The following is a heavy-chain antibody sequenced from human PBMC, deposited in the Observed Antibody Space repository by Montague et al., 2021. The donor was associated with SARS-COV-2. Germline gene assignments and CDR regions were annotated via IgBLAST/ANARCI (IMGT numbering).Heavy chain of an antibody. CDR2: IFWDDDK. D-gene: IGHD3-16*01. V-gene: IGHV2-5*02. J-gene: IGHJ3*02. CDR1: GFSLSASGVG. CDR3: ARRPGWGGDTYDT. Sequence: PALVKPTQTLTLTCSFSGFSLSASGVGVGWVRQPPGQALEWLALIFWDDDKRYSPSLKNRLTVTKDTSKNQVVLTMTNMDPVDTATHYCARRPGWGGDTYDTWGQGTTVTVSA.